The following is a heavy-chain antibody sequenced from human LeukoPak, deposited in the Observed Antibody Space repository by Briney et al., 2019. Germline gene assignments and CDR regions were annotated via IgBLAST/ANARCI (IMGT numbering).Heavy chain of an antibody. J-gene: IGHJ4*02. V-gene: IGHV4-38-2*02. CDR3: AGNLWFGELYIDY. CDR2: IYHSGNT. CDR1: GYSISSGYY. Sequence: SETLSLTCTVSGYSISSGYYWGWIRQPPGKGLEWIGSIYHSGNTYYNPSLKSRVTISVDTSKNQFSLKLSSVTAADTAVYYCAGNLWFGELYIDYWGQGTLVTVSS. D-gene: IGHD3-10*01.